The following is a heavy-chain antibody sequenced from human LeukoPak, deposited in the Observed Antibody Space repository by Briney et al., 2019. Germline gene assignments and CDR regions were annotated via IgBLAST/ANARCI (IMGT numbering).Heavy chain of an antibody. CDR1: GGSFSGYY. D-gene: IGHD3-22*01. V-gene: IGHV4-34*01. CDR3: ARGWRRYYDSSGYYGTYYFDY. CDR2: INHSGST. Sequence: PSETLSLTCAVYGGSFSGYYWSWIRQPPGKGLEWIGEINHSGSTNYNPSLKSRVTISVDTSKNQFSLKLSSVTAADTAVYYCARGWRRYYDSSGYYGTYYFDYWGQGTLVTVSS. J-gene: IGHJ4*02.